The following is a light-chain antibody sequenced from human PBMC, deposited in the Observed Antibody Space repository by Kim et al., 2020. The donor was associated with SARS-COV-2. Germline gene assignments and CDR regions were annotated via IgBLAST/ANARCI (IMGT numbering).Light chain of an antibody. CDR3: SSYAGSNTWV. V-gene: IGLV2-8*01. CDR1: SSDGGGYNY. J-gene: IGLJ3*02. Sequence: GQSVTISCAGTSSDGGGYNYVSWYQQHPGIAPKLIIYEVNVRPSGVPDRFSGSKSGNTASLTVSGLQAEDEADYYCSSYAGSNTWVFGGGTQLTVL. CDR2: EVN.